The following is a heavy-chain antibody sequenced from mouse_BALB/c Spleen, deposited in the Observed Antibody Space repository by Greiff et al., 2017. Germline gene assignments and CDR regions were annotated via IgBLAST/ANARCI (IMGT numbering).Heavy chain of an antibody. J-gene: IGHJ3*01. Sequence: QVQLQQSGPELVKPGASVKMSCKASGYTFTDYVISWVKQRTGQGLEWIGEIYPGSGSTYYNEKFKGKATLTADKSSNTAYMQLSSLTSEDSAVYFCARASYYGSRTFAYWGQGTLVTVSA. CDR1: GYTFTDYV. D-gene: IGHD1-1*01. CDR3: ARASYYGSRTFAY. CDR2: IYPGSGST. V-gene: IGHV1-81*01.